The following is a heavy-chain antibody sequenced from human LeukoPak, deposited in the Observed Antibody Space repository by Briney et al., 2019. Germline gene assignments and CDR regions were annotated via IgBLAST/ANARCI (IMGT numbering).Heavy chain of an antibody. D-gene: IGHD6-25*01. CDR1: GGSFSGYY. CDR3: ARDPGYAFDI. Sequence: SETLSLTCAVYGGSFSGYYWSWIRQPPGKGLEWIGEINHSGSTNYNPSLKSRVTISVDTSKNQFSLKLSSVAAADTAVYYCARDPGYAFDIWGQGTMVTVSS. CDR2: INHSGST. V-gene: IGHV4-34*01. J-gene: IGHJ3*02.